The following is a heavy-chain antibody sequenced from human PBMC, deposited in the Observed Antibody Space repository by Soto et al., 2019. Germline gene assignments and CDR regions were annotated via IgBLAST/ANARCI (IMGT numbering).Heavy chain of an antibody. CDR3: ARGSWDDVTGHYYMDV. D-gene: IGHD1-1*01. V-gene: IGHV6-1*01. CDR2: TYYRSKWYI. J-gene: IGHJ6*03. CDR1: GDSVSSNSAA. Sequence: QVQLQQSGPGLVKPSQTLSLTCDISGDSVSSNSAAWNWIRQTPSRGLEWLGRTYYRSKWYINYAVSVNSRIPVNPDTSKNQFSLQLNSVTPEDTAVYYCARGSWDDVTGHYYMDVWGKGTTVTVSS.